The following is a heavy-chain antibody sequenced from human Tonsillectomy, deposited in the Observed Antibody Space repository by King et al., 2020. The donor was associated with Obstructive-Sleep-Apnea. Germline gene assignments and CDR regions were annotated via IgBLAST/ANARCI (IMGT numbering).Heavy chain of an antibody. J-gene: IGHJ4*02. V-gene: IGHV3-23*04. CDR3: AKSYYYGSGSYEAFRTTQIYYFDY. CDR1: GFTFSSYA. CDR2: ISGRGGST. D-gene: IGHD3-10*01. Sequence: VQLVESGGGLVQPGGSLRLSCAASGFTFSSYAMSWVRQAPGKGLEWVSAISGRGGSTYYADSVNGRLTISIDNSKNTLYLQMNSLRAEDTAVYYCAKSYYYGSGSYEAFRTTQIYYFDYWGQGTLVTVSS.